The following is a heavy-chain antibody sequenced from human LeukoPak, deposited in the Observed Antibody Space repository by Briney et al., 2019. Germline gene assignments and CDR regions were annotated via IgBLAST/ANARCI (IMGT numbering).Heavy chain of an antibody. CDR2: IIPIFGTA. Sequence: GASVKVSCKAPGGTFSSYAISWVRQAPGQGLEWMGGIIPIFGTANYAQKFQGRVTITTDESTSTAYMELSSLRPEDTAVYYCASTGGVVPAASVEGFDYWGQGTLVTVSS. CDR1: GGTFSSYA. J-gene: IGHJ4*02. D-gene: IGHD2-2*01. CDR3: ASTGGVVPAASVEGFDY. V-gene: IGHV1-69*05.